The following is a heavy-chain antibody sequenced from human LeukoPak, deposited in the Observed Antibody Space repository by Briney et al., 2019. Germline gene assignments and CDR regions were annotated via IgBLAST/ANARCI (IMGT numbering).Heavy chain of an antibody. Sequence: SETLSLTCTVSGGSISSSSYYWGWIRQPPGKGLEWIGSIYYSGSTYYNPSLKSRVTTSVDTSKNQFSLKLSSVTAADTAVYYCASHPLYYYDSSGYSNFDYWGQGTLVTVSS. V-gene: IGHV4-39*01. CDR3: ASHPLYYYDSSGYSNFDY. CDR2: IYYSGST. J-gene: IGHJ4*02. CDR1: GGSISSSSYY. D-gene: IGHD3-22*01.